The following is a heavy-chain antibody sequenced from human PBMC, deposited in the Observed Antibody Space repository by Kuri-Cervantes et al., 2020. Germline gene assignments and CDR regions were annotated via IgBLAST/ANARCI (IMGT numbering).Heavy chain of an antibody. V-gene: IGHV3-53*01. CDR2: ISDRT. CDR3: AKDPLAYGGHYFDY. CDR1: GFTFSNAW. D-gene: IGHD4-23*01. J-gene: IGHJ4*02. Sequence: GESLKISCAASGFTFSNAWMSWVRQAPGKGLEWVSTISDRTYYTDSVKGRFTISRDNSNNILYLQMNGLRADDTAVYYCAKDPLAYGGHYFDYWGQGTLVTVSS.